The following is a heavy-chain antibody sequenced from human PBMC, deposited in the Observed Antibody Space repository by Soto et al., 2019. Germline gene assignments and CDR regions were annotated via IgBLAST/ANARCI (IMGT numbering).Heavy chain of an antibody. V-gene: IGHV3-49*05. CDR3: TRDANRHDYRELVYYYYGMDV. CDR2: IRSKAYGGTT. D-gene: IGHD4-17*01. Sequence: EVQLVESGGGLVKPGRSLRLSCTASGFTFGDYAMSWFRQAPGKGLEWVGFIRSKAYGGTTEYAASVKGRFTISRDDSKSIAYLQMNSLKTEDTAVYYCTRDANRHDYRELVYYYYGMDVWGQGTTVTVSS. CDR1: GFTFGDYA. J-gene: IGHJ6*02.